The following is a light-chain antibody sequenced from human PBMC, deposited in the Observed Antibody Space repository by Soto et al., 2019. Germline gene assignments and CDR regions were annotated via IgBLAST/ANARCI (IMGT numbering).Light chain of an antibody. CDR2: GAS. CDR3: QQYTNWPKT. J-gene: IGKJ1*01. CDR1: QSVSRN. V-gene: IGKV3-15*01. Sequence: EIVMTQSPATLSVSPGERATLSCRASQSVSRNLAWYQQKPGQAPRLLIYGASTRATGIPARFSGTRSGTEFTLSISRLQSEAFAVYYCQQYTNWPKTFGPLTQVEI.